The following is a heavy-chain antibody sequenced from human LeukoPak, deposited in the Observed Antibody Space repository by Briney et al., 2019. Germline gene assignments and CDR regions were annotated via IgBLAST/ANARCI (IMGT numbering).Heavy chain of an antibody. V-gene: IGHV4-39*01. CDR1: GGSISSSSYY. J-gene: IGHJ4*02. D-gene: IGHD1-20*01. Sequence: TSETLSLTCTVSGGSISSSSYYWGWIRQPPGKGLEWIGSIYYSGSTYYNPSLKSRVTISVDTSKNQFSLKLSSVTAADTAVYYCASLDLSITGTTPYWGQGTLVTVSS. CDR2: IYYSGST. CDR3: ASLDLSITGTTPY.